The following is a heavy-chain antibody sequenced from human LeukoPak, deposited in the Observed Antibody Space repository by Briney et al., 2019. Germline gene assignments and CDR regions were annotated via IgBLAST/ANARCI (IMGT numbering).Heavy chain of an antibody. CDR2: ITGSGGNT. Sequence: GGSLRLSCAAPGFTFSSYAMSWVRQAPGKGLEWVSAITGSGGNTYYADSVKGRFTIPRDNSKNTLYLQMNSLGVEDTAVYYCARRVVLTRYYYFDYWGQGTLVIVSS. V-gene: IGHV3-23*01. J-gene: IGHJ4*02. D-gene: IGHD3-9*01. CDR1: GFTFSSYA. CDR3: ARRVVLTRYYYFDY.